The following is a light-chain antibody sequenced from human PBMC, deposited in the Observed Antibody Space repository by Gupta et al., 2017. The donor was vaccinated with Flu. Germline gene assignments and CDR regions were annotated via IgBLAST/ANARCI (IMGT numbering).Light chain of an antibody. CDR2: AAS. V-gene: IGKV1-27*01. J-gene: IGKJ2*01. Sequence: DIQLTHSPSSLSASLGDRVTTTCRPSQGTNNYLAWYQQKPGQVPNLLIYAASTLQSGVPPRFSGSGFGTDFTLTISRLQPEDVATYYCKKDNRAPYTFGQGTKVEIK. CDR1: QGTNNY. CDR3: KKDNRAPYT.